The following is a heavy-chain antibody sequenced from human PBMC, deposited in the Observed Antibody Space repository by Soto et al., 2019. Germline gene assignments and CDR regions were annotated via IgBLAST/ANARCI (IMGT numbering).Heavy chain of an antibody. D-gene: IGHD3-16*01. J-gene: IGHJ4*02. CDR3: ARDRPGGYFDY. Sequence: EVQLLESGGGLVQPGGSLRLSCAASGFTFTHYWIGWVRQVPGKGLEWVANINQDGSQTEYADSVKGRFTISRDNANNLVFVQMNSLGAEDTAVYFCARDRPGGYFDYWGQGTLVTVSS. CDR1: GFTFTHYW. CDR2: INQDGSQT. V-gene: IGHV3-7*01.